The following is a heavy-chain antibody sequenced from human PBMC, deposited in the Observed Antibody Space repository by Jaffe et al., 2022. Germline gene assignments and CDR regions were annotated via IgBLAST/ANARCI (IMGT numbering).Heavy chain of an antibody. J-gene: IGHJ4*02. V-gene: IGHV4-39*01. CDR3: ARHFTARRGPGFRFLEYEKGAYFDY. D-gene: IGHD3-3*01. CDR2: IYYSGST. Sequence: QLQLQESGPGLVKPSETLSLTCTVSGGSISSSSYYWGWIRQPPGKGLEWIGSIYYSGSTYYNPSLKSRVTISVDTSKNQFSLKLSSVTAADTAVYYCARHFTARRGPGFRFLEYEKGAYFDYWGQGTLVTVSS. CDR1: GGSISSSSYY.